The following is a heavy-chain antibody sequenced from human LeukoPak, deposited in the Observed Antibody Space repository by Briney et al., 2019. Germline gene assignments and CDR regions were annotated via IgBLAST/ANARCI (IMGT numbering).Heavy chain of an antibody. CDR3: AKDLATVTIFWVVEV. Sequence: GGSLRLSCAASRLHFNTYAMSWVRQAPGKGLDWVSSITGSGNTTYYADAVKGRFTISRDNSTNSLYLQMSSLRAEDTAVYYCAKDLATVTIFWVVEVWGEGDTVTVSS. CDR2: ITGSGNTT. V-gene: IGHV3-23*01. CDR1: RLHFNTYA. J-gene: IGHJ6*04. D-gene: IGHD3-9*01.